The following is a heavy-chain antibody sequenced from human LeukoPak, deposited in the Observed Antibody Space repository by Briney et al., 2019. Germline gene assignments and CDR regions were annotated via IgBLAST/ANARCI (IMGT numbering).Heavy chain of an antibody. Sequence: GGSLRLSCAASGFTFISYWITWVRQAPGKGLEWVANINQDGSEKCYVDSVKGRFTISRDNAKNSLSLQMNSLRVEDTAVYYCARGVVVAPRSAFDIWGQGTMVTVSS. J-gene: IGHJ3*02. CDR3: ARGVVVAPRSAFDI. CDR1: GFTFISYW. V-gene: IGHV3-7*01. CDR2: INQDGSEK. D-gene: IGHD2-2*01.